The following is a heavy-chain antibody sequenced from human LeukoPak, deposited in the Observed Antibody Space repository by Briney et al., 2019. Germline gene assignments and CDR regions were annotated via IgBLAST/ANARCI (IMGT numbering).Heavy chain of an antibody. CDR1: GFTFSSYW. D-gene: IGHD6-13*01. Sequence: GGSLRLSCAASGFTFSSYWMHWVRQAPGKGLVLVSRINSDGSSTSYADSVKGRFTISRDNAKNTLYLQMNSLRAEDTAVYYCAREFSAAAGFFDYWGQGTLVTVSS. CDR2: INSDGSST. CDR3: AREFSAAAGFFDY. J-gene: IGHJ4*02. V-gene: IGHV3-74*01.